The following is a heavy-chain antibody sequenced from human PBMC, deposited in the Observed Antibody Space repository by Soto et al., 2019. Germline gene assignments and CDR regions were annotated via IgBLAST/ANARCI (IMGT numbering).Heavy chain of an antibody. D-gene: IGHD2-21*01. CDR2: INYKSHI. J-gene: IGHJ6*03. CDR3: ARDLIYAGYYYYMDV. Sequence: EVQLVESGGGLVKPGGSLRLSCAASGFTFSSYSMNWVRQAPGKGLEWVSSINYKSHIDYADSVKGRFTMSRDNAKNSLYLQMNSLRAEDTAVYFCARDLIYAGYYYYMDVWGIGTTVTVSS. V-gene: IGHV3-21*01. CDR1: GFTFSSYS.